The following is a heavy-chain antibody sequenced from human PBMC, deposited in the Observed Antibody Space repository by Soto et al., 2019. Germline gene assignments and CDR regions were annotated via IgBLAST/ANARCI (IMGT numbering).Heavy chain of an antibody. D-gene: IGHD3-3*01. Sequence: EAQLVESGGGLAKPGGSLRLSCAASGFNFSHAWMSWVRQAPGKGLEWIGRIKSKNGGGTTEYAAPAKGRFTISRDDSKNTLYLQMNSLKTEDTGVYYCATEAGVGGYWGQGTLVTVSS. CDR2: IKSKNGGGTT. CDR3: ATEAGVGGY. V-gene: IGHV3-15*01. J-gene: IGHJ1*01. CDR1: GFNFSHAW.